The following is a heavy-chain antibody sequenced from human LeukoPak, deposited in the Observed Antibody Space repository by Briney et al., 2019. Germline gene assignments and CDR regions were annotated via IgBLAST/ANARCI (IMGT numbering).Heavy chain of an antibody. J-gene: IGHJ4*02. CDR2: ISSSSSFI. CDR1: GFTFRSYS. CDR3: ATDPYGYSRNY. D-gene: IGHD5-24*01. V-gene: IGHV3-21*01. Sequence: GGSLRLSCAASGFTFRSYSVNWVRQAPGKGLEWVSSISSSSSFIYYADSVKGRFTISRDDAKNSLYLQMNSLRAEDSAVYYCATDPYGYSRNYWGQGTLVTVSS.